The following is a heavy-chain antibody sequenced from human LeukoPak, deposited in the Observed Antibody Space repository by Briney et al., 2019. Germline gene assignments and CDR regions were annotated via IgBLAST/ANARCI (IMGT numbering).Heavy chain of an antibody. CDR1: GYTFTDYY. D-gene: IGHD6-19*01. Sequence: ASVNVSCKASGYTFTDYYMHWVRQAPGQGLEWMGWIHPNSGGTISAQNFQGRVTMTRDTSITTAYMELSRLKSDDTAVYYCARQFGSGWYFDYWGQGTLVTVSS. CDR2: IHPNSGGT. J-gene: IGHJ4*02. V-gene: IGHV1-2*02. CDR3: ARQFGSGWYFDY.